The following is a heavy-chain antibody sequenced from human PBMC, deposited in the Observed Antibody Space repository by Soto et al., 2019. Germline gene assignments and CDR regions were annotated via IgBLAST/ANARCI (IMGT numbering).Heavy chain of an antibody. V-gene: IGHV3-21*01. D-gene: IGHD6-6*01. CDR1: GFTFSSYS. CDR2: ISSSSSYI. Sequence: GGSLRLSCAASGFTFSSYSMNWVRQAPGKGLEWVSSISSSSSYIYYADSVKGRFTISRDNAKNSLYLQMNSLRAEDTAVYYCAREEGPGYSSSSGYWGQGTLVTVSS. CDR3: AREEGPGYSSSSGY. J-gene: IGHJ4*02.